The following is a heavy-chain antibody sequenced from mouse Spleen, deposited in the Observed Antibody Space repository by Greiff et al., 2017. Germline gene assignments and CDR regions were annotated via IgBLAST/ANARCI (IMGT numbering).Heavy chain of an antibody. J-gene: IGHJ1*03. CDR3: ARDQDGEGYFDV. CDR1: GFTFSSYA. D-gene: IGHD1-1*01. Sequence: EVQLVESGGGLVKPGGSLKLSCAASGFTFSSYAMSWVRQTPEKRLEWVATISDGGSYTYYPDNVKGRFTISRDNAKNNLYLQMSHLKSEDTAMYYCARDQDGEGYFDVWGTGTTVTVSS. V-gene: IGHV5-4*01. CDR2: ISDGGSYT.